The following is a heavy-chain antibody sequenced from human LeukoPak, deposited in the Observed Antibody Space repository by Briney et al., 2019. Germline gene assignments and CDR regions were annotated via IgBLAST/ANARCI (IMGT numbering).Heavy chain of an antibody. V-gene: IGHV3-33*01. CDR2: IWYDGSTK. J-gene: IGHJ4*02. CDR1: GFTFSSFG. CDR3: ARDMNYNLDY. Sequence: GGSLRLSCAASGFTFSSFGMHWVRQSPGKGLEWVAVIWYDGSTKVYADSVKGRFTISRDNSRNTLYLQVNSLRAEDTAVYYCARDMNYNLDYWGQGNLVTVSP. D-gene: IGHD1-7*01.